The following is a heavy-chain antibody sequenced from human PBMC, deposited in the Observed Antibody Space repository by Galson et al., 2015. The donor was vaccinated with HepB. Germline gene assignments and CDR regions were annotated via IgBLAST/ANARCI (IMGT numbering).Heavy chain of an antibody. Sequence: SLRLSCAASGFTFSSYAMHWVRQAPGKGLEWVAVISYDGSNKYYADSVKGRFTISRDNSKNTLYLQMNSLRAEDTAVYYCARVGLYSGSRSSPPEFDYWGQGTLVTVSS. CDR2: ISYDGSNK. CDR3: ARVGLYSGSRSSPPEFDY. V-gene: IGHV3-30*04. D-gene: IGHD1-26*01. J-gene: IGHJ4*02. CDR1: GFTFSSYA.